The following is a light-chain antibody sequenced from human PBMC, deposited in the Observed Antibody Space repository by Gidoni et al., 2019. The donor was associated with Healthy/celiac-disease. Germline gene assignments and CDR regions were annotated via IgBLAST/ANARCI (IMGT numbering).Light chain of an antibody. CDR3: QQYDNLPPYT. V-gene: IGKV1-33*01. CDR1: QDISNY. Sequence: DIQMTQSRSSLSASVGDRVTITCQASQDISNYLNWYQQKPGKAPQLLIYDASNLETGVPSRFSGSGSGTDFTFTISSLQPEDIATYYCQQYDNLPPYTFGQGTKLEIK. J-gene: IGKJ2*01. CDR2: DAS.